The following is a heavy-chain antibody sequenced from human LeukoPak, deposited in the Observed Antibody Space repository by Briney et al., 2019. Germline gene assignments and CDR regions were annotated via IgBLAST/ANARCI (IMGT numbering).Heavy chain of an antibody. V-gene: IGHV3-11*01. D-gene: IGHD2-21*01. Sequence: GGSLRLSCETVGFNFKEYYMSWIRQAPGKALEWISYISRSGNYISYADSLRDRFTVSRDNPKTLLYLQMNRLGPEDTALYYCAREEARQIVLGMQPFDIWGQGTMVVVSS. CDR2: ISRSGNYI. CDR1: GFNFKEYY. CDR3: AREEARQIVLGMQPFDI. J-gene: IGHJ3*02.